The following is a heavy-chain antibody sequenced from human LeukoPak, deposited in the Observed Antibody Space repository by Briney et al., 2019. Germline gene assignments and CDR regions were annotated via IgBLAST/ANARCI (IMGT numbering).Heavy chain of an antibody. V-gene: IGHV3-48*02. CDR2: ISSSSSTI. CDR3: ARRERDVWTTIF. D-gene: IGHD3-3*01. J-gene: IGHJ3*01. CDR1: GFTFSSYS. Sequence: PGGSLRLSCAASGFTFSSYSMNWVRQAPGKGLEWVSYISSSSSTIYYADSVKGRFTISRDNAKDSLYLQMNSLRDEDTAVYYCARRERDVWTTIFWGQGTMVTVSS.